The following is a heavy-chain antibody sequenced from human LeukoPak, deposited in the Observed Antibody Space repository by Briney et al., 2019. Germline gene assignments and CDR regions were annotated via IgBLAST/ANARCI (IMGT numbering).Heavy chain of an antibody. J-gene: IGHJ4*02. CDR2: IYCSVNT. D-gene: IGHD6-19*01. CDR3: ARGTGWLPDW. Sequence: SETLSLTCTVSGGSISSYYWSWIRQPPGKGLEWIGHIYCSVNTNYNPSLKSRLTISLDTSKNDFSLQLTSVTAADTAVYYCARGTGWLPDWWGQGTLVTVSS. CDR1: GGSISSYY. V-gene: IGHV4-59*01.